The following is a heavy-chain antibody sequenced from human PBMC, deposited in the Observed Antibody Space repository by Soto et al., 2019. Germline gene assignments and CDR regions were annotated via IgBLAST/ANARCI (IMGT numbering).Heavy chain of an antibody. D-gene: IGHD5-12*01. CDR3: ARERGTYSGPFQTSPLKNYYFDY. J-gene: IGHJ4*02. V-gene: IGHV4-31*03. Sequence: QVQLQESGPGLVKPSQTLSLTCTVSGGSISSGGYYWSWIRQHPGKGLEWIGYIYYSGSTYYNPSLKIRVTISVDTSKNQFSLKLSSVTAADTAVYYCARERGTYSGPFQTSPLKNYYFDYWGQGTLVTVSS. CDR1: GGSISSGGYY. CDR2: IYYSGST.